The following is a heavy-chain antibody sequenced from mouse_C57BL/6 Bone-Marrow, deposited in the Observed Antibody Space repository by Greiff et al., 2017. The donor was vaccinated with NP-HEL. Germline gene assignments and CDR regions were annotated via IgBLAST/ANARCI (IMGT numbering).Heavy chain of an antibody. Sequence: EVMLVESGPVLVKPGPSVKISCKASGFSFTDYYMHWVKQSHGNSLEWIGFVYPYNGGSSYNQKFKGKATLTVDTSSITAYMELSSLTSEDSAVYYCARSMGFYYPMDYWGQGTSVTVSS. V-gene: IGHV1-36*01. J-gene: IGHJ4*01. CDR3: ARSMGFYYPMDY. D-gene: IGHD2-3*01. CDR2: VYPYNGGS. CDR1: GFSFTDYY.